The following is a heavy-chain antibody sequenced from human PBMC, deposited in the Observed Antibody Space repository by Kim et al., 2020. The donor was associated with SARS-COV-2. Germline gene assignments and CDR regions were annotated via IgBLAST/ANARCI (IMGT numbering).Heavy chain of an antibody. CDR1: GFTFSSYG. Sequence: GGSLRLSCAASGFTFSSYGMHWVRQAPGKGLEWVAVISYDGSNKYYADSVKGRFTISRDNSKNTLYLQMNSLRAEETAVYYCVVDIVVVPAAIGDYWGQGTLVTVSS. CDR3: VVDIVVVPAAIGDY. V-gene: IGHV3-30*03. J-gene: IGHJ4*02. CDR2: ISYDGSNK. D-gene: IGHD2-2*03.